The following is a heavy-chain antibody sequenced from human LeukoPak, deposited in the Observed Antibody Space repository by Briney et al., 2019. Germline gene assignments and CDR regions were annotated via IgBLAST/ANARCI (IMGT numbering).Heavy chain of an antibody. CDR3: AGQGRVHGTTVVTSFDY. CDR1: GGSFSGYC. V-gene: IGHV4-34*01. Sequence: SETLSLTCAVYGGSFSGYCWSWIRQPPGKGLEWIGEINHSGSTNYNPSLKSRVTISVDTSKNQFSLKLSSVTAADTAVYYCAGQGRVHGTTVVTSFDYWGQGTLVTVSS. CDR2: INHSGST. D-gene: IGHD4-23*01. J-gene: IGHJ4*02.